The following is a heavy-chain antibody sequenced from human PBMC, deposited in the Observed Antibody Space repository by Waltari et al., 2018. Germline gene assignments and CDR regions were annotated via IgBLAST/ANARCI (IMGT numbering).Heavy chain of an antibody. CDR1: GFTFSSYS. V-gene: IGHV3-21*01. J-gene: IGHJ3*02. Sequence: EVQLVESGGGLVKPGGSLRLSCAASGFTFSSYSMNWVRQAPGKGLEWVSSISSSSSYIYYADSVKGRFTISRDNAKNSLYLQMNSLRAEDTAVYYCAREGYCSGGSCSSDAFDIWGQGTMVTVSS. CDR3: AREGYCSGGSCSSDAFDI. D-gene: IGHD2-15*01. CDR2: ISSSSSYI.